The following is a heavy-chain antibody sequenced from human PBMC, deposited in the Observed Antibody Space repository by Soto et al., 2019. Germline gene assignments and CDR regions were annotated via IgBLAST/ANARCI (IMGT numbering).Heavy chain of an antibody. CDR3: ARLYYYDSSGSPHFDY. CDR1: GGTFSSYA. D-gene: IGHD3-22*01. J-gene: IGHJ4*02. V-gene: IGHV1-69*13. CDR2: IIPIFGTA. Sequence: SVKVSCKASGGTFSSYAISWVRQAPGQGLEWMGGIIPIFGTANYAQKFQGRVTITADESTSTAYMELSSLRSEDTAVYYCARLYYYDSSGSPHFDYWGQGTLVTVSS.